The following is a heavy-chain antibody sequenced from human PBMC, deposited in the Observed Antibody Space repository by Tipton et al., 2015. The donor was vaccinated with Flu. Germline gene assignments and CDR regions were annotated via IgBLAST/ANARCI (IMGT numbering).Heavy chain of an antibody. V-gene: IGHV1-2*02. CDR3: ARDLYYDSSGYYYYYYCYMDV. D-gene: IGHD3-22*01. CDR2: INPNSGGT. Sequence: QLVQSGAEVKKPGASVKVSCKASGYTFTSYYMHWVRQAPGQGLEWMGIINPNSGGTNYAQKFQGRVTMTRDTSISTAYMELSRLRSDDTAVYYCARDLYYDSSGYYYYYYCYMDVWGKGTTVTVSS. CDR1: GYTFTSYY. J-gene: IGHJ6*03.